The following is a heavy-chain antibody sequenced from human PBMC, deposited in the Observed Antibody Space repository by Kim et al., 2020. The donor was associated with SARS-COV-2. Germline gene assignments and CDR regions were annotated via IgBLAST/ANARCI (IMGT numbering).Heavy chain of an antibody. CDR2: ISSNSSDT. V-gene: IGHV3-11*05. Sequence: GGSLRLSCAASGFTFSDYYMSWIRQAPGKGLEWVSYISSNSSDTNYVDPVKGRFTNSRDNAKNSLYLQMNSLRAVYTAVYYCAREADYGYSPWGQGTLVTVSS. D-gene: IGHD5-12*01. CDR1: GFTFSDYY. J-gene: IGHJ5*02. CDR3: AREADYGYSP.